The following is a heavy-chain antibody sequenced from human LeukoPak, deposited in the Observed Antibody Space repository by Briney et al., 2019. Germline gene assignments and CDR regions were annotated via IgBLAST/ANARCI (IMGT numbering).Heavy chain of an antibody. CDR1: GFTFSSYS. D-gene: IGHD1-26*01. CDR3: ARRWELRGDAFDI. Sequence: GGSLRLSCAASGFTFSSYSMNWVRQAPGKGLEWVSYISSSSSTIYYADSVKGRFTISRDNAKNTLYLQMNSLRAEDTAVYYCARRWELRGDAFDIWGQGTMVTVSS. J-gene: IGHJ3*02. V-gene: IGHV3-48*04. CDR2: ISSSSSTI.